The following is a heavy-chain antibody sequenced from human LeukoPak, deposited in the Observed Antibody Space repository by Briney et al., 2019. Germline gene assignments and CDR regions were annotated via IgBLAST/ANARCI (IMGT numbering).Heavy chain of an antibody. CDR2: INAGNDNT. J-gene: IGHJ5*02. CDR1: GYTFTSYA. CDR3: ARVLLDCTNGVCYWLDWFDP. Sequence: ASVKVSCKASGYTFTSYAMHWVRQAPGQRLEWMGWINAGNDNTKYSQKFQGRVTITRDTSASTVYMELSSLRSEDTAVYYCARVLLDCTNGVCYWLDWFDPWGQGTLVTVSS. V-gene: IGHV1-3*01. D-gene: IGHD2-8*01.